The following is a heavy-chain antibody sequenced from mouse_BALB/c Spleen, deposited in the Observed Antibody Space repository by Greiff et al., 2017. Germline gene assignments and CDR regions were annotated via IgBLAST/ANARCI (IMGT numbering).Heavy chain of an antibody. J-gene: IGHJ3*01. D-gene: IGHD1-2*01. Sequence: QVQLQQSGPELVKPGASVKMSCKASGYTFTDYVISWVKQRTGQGLEWIGEIYPGSGSTYYNAKFKGKATLTADKSSNTAYMQLSSLTSEDSAVYFCASRDYGYWFAYWGQGTLVTVSA. CDR3: ASRDYGYWFAY. CDR1: GYTFTDYV. CDR2: IYPGSGST. V-gene: IGHV1-77*01.